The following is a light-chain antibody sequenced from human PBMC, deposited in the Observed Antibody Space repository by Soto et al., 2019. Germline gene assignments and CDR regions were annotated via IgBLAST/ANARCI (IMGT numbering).Light chain of an antibody. Sequence: EIVLSQSPGTLSLSPGERATLSCMASQSVTNSFLAWYQQKPGQAPRLLIYGASRRATGIPDRFTGSGSGTDFTLTISRVEPEDFAVYYCQQAVRSPWSFGQGTKVDI. CDR2: GAS. CDR3: QQAVRSPWS. V-gene: IGKV3-20*01. J-gene: IGKJ1*01. CDR1: QSVTNSF.